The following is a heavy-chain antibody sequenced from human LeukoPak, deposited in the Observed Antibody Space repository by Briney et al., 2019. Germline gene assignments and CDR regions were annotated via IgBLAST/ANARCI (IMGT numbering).Heavy chain of an antibody. V-gene: IGHV3-66*02. CDR1: GFTVSNNY. D-gene: IGHD2-2*01. CDR3: YQLGTFDI. CDR2: IYSGGST. J-gene: IGHJ3*02. Sequence: GGSLRLSCAASGFTVSNNYMSWVRQAPGKRLEWVSVIYSGGSTYYADSVKGRFTISRDNSKNTLYLQMKSLRPEDSAVYYCYQLGTFDIWGQGTVVTVSS.